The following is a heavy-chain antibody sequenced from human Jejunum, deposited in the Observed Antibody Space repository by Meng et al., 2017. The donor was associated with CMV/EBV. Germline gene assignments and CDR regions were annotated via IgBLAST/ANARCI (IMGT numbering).Heavy chain of an antibody. Sequence: VRLVESGGGVVQPGGSLRLSCAASGFTFSNYGIHWVRQAPGKGLEWVAFIEHDGSNKYYADSVKGRFTISRDNSKNTLYLQMNSLRVEDTAVYYCAKDVGYWGQGTLVTVSS. CDR3: AKDVGY. V-gene: IGHV3-30*02. CDR1: GFTFSNYG. J-gene: IGHJ4*02. D-gene: IGHD1-26*01. CDR2: IEHDGSNK.